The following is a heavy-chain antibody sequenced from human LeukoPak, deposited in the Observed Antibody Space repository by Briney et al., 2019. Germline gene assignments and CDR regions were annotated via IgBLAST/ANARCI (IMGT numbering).Heavy chain of an antibody. V-gene: IGHV3-23*01. D-gene: IGHD3-3*01. CDR2: ISSTGSNT. CDR1: GFTFSSYA. J-gene: IGHJ6*03. Sequence: PGGSLRLSCATSGFTFSSYAVAWVRQAPGKGLEWVSSISSTGSNTYYADSVKGRFTISRDNSKNTLSLQMSTLTGEDTAVYYCAARRGYYHYMDVWGKGTTVTVSS. CDR3: AARRGYYHYMDV.